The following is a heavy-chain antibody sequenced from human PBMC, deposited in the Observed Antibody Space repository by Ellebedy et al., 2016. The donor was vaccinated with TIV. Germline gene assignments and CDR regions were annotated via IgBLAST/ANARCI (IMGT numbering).Heavy chain of an antibody. Sequence: GESLKISXAASGFTFSSYGMHWVRQAPGKGLEWVAVISYDGSNKYYADSVKGRFTISRDNSKNTLYLQMNSLRAEDTAVYYCARPSFGEGEDPFIAVAGDPFDYWGQGTLVTVSS. D-gene: IGHD6-19*01. V-gene: IGHV3-30*03. J-gene: IGHJ4*02. CDR1: GFTFSSYG. CDR3: ARPSFGEGEDPFIAVAGDPFDY. CDR2: ISYDGSNK.